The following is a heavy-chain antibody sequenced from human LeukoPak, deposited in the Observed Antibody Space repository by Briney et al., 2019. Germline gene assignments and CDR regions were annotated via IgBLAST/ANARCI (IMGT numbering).Heavy chain of an antibody. CDR3: ARGRKSPPYYYYYYYMDV. V-gene: IGHV4-34*01. Sequence: TSETLSLTCAVYGGSFSGYYLSWIRQPPGKGLEWIGEINNSGSTNYNPALKSQFTISVDTSKKQFSLKLSSVTAADTAVYYCARGRKSPPYYYYYYYMDVWGKGTTVTVSS. CDR1: GGSFSGYY. J-gene: IGHJ6*03. CDR2: INNSGST.